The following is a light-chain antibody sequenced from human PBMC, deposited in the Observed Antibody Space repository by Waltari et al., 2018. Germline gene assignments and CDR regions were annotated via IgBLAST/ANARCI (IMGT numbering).Light chain of an antibody. CDR3: MQARQTPWT. CDR1: QSLLHGSGNTF. V-gene: IGKV2-28*01. CDR2: LVS. Sequence: DIVMTQSPLSLSVTPGEPASISCRSSQSLLHGSGNTFLDWYLQKPGQSPQLLIYLVSNRASGVPDRFSGSVSGTDFTLKISRVEAEDVGVYFCMQARQTPWTFGQGTKVEIK. J-gene: IGKJ1*01.